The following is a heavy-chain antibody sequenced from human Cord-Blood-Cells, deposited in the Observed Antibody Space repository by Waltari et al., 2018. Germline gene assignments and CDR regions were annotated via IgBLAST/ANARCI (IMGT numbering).Heavy chain of an antibody. J-gene: IGHJ4*02. CDR1: GFTFSSYW. D-gene: IGHD6-13*01. CDR3: ARDLYSSSWLFDY. Sequence: EVQLVESGGGLVQPGGSLRLSCAASGFTFSSYWMSWVRQAPGKGLEWLANIKQDGSEKYYVDSVKGLFTISRDNAKNSLYLQMKSLRAEDTAVYYCARDLYSSSWLFDYWGQGTLVTVSS. V-gene: IGHV3-7*01. CDR2: IKQDGSEK.